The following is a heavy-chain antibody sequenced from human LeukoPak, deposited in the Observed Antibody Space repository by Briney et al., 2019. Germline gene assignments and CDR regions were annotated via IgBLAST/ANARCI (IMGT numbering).Heavy chain of an antibody. J-gene: IGHJ3*02. CDR2: ISPSDGSR. D-gene: IGHD5-24*01. CDR1: GYTFTFYH. V-gene: IGHV1-46*01. Sequence: GASVKVSCKASGYTFTFYHMHWVRQAPGQGLGWMGVISPSDGSRNYAQQFQGRVTMTRDTSTSTVFMELSSLRSEDTAGYFCARDRAAMGTILGGVQGDAFDIWGQGTMITVSS. CDR3: ARDRAAMGTILGGVQGDAFDI.